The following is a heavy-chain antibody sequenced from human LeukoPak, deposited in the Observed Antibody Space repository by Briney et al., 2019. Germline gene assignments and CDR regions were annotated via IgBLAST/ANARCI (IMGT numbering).Heavy chain of an antibody. CDR2: INSGGSTL. CDR1: GFTFSSYE. J-gene: IGHJ4*02. CDR3: ARIHNLGILAHFDY. D-gene: IGHD1-1*01. V-gene: IGHV3-48*03. Sequence: PGGSLRLSCAASGFTFSSYEMNWVRQAPGKGLERVSYINSGGSTLYYVDSVKGRFTISRDNAKNSLYLQMNSLRAEDTAVYYCARIHNLGILAHFDYWGQGTLVTVSS.